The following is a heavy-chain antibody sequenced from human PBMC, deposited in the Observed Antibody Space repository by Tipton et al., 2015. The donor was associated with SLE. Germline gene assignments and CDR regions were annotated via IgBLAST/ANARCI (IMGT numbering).Heavy chain of an antibody. J-gene: IGHJ2*01. CDR2: IIHSGDS. Sequence: TLSLTCAVYGGSFSGYYWTWIRQPPGKGLEWIGEIIHSGDSNYSPSLKSRVAMSVDTSKNQFSLKLTSVTAADTAVYFCARGISVRPYPFDLWGRGTLFTVTS. CDR3: ARGISVRPYPFDL. CDR1: GGSFSGYY. D-gene: IGHD4-11*01. V-gene: IGHV4-34*01.